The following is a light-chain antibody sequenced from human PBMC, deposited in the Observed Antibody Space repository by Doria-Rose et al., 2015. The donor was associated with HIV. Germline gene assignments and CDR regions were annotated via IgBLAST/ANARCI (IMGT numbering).Light chain of an antibody. Sequence: EIVMTQSPGTPSLSPGERATLSCRASQSFSSTYLAWYQQKPGQAPSLLIYDGSTRATGIPDRFSASGSGTDFTLTINRLEPEDFALYYCHQYGTSWMFGQGARVEI. CDR2: DGS. CDR1: QSFSSTY. V-gene: IGKV3-20*01. J-gene: IGKJ1*01. CDR3: HQYGTSWM.